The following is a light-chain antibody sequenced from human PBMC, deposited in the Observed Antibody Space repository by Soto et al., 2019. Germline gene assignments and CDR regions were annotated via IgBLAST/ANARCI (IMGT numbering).Light chain of an antibody. J-gene: IGKJ4*01. V-gene: IGKV1-5*03. CDR2: KAS. CDR3: QQYISYTLT. CDR1: QSISSW. Sequence: DIQMTQSPSTLSASVGDRVTITCRASQSISSWLAWYQQKPGKAPKLLIYKASSLESGVPSRFSGSGSGTEFTLTIGSLQPDDFAIYYCQQYISYTLTFGGGTKVEIK.